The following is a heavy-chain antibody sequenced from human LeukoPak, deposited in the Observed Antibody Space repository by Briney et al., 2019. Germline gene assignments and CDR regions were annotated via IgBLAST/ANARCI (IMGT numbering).Heavy chain of an antibody. V-gene: IGHV1-18*04. J-gene: IGHJ5*02. D-gene: IGHD6-13*01. CDR1: GYTFSSYG. CDR2: ISPYSGNT. Sequence: ASVKVSCKASGYTFSSYGITWVRQAPGQGLERMGWISPYSGNTNYAQKVQDRVTMTTDTSTSTAYMELRSLRSDDTAVYYCARGRDRLAATGNWFDPWGQGTLVTVSS. CDR3: ARGRDRLAATGNWFDP.